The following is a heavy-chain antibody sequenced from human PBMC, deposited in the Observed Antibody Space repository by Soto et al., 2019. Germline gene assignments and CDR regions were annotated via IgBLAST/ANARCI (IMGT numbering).Heavy chain of an antibody. D-gene: IGHD3-16*01. CDR3: ARSILGSTNYYYYYYMDV. J-gene: IGHJ6*03. Sequence: ASVKVSCKASGGTFSSYTISWVRQAPGQGLEWMGRIIPILGIANYAQKFQGRVTITADKSTSTAYMELSSLRSEDTAVYYCARSILGSTNYYYYYYMDVWGQGTTVTVSS. V-gene: IGHV1-69*02. CDR2: IIPILGIA. CDR1: GGTFSSYT.